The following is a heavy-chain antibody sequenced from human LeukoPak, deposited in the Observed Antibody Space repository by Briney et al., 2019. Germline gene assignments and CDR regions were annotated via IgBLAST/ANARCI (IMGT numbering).Heavy chain of an antibody. J-gene: IGHJ2*01. CDR1: GFTFTSSA. V-gene: IGHV1-58*02. Sequence: SVKASCKASGFTFTSSAMQWVRHARGQRLEWIGWIVVGSGDTNYAQKFQERVTITRDMSTSTAYMELSSLRSEDTAVYYCAADHSGSYPHRWYFDLWGRGTLVTVSS. CDR3: AADHSGSYPHRWYFDL. CDR2: IVVGSGDT. D-gene: IGHD1-26*01.